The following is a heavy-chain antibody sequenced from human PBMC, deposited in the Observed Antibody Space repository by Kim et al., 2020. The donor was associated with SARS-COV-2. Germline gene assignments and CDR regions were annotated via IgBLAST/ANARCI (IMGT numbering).Heavy chain of an antibody. Sequence: SVKVSCKASGGTFSSYAISWVRQAPGQGLEWMGRIIPILGIANYAQKFQGRVTITADKSTSTAYMELSSLRSEDTAVYYCARATTGTPANIVVVPAAIWGQGTLVTVSS. CDR1: GGTFSSYA. D-gene: IGHD2-2*01. J-gene: IGHJ4*02. CDR2: IIPILGIA. CDR3: ARATTGTPANIVVVPAAI. V-gene: IGHV1-69*04.